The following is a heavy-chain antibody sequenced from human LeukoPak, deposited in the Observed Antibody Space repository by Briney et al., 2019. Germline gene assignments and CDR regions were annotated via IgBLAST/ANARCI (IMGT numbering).Heavy chain of an antibody. V-gene: IGHV4-31*03. CDR3: ARALWFGELLYFQH. Sequence: SQTLSLTCTVSGGSISSCGYYWSWLRQHPGTGLEWIGYIYYSGSTYYNPSLKSRVTISVDTSKNQFSLKLSSVTAADTAVYYCARALWFGELLYFQHWGQGTLVTVSS. CDR2: IYYSGST. CDR1: GGSISSCGYY. J-gene: IGHJ1*01. D-gene: IGHD3-10*01.